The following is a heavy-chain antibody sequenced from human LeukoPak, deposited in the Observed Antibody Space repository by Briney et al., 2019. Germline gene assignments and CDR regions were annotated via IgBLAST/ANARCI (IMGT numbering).Heavy chain of an antibody. Sequence: EASVKVSCKASGYTFTSYYMHWVRQAPGQGLEWMGIINPSGGSTSYAQKFQGRVTMTRDTSTSTVYMELSSLRSEDTAVYYCAREGIRYFDWLFYDAFDIWGQGTMVTVSS. J-gene: IGHJ3*02. CDR3: AREGIRYFDWLFYDAFDI. V-gene: IGHV1-46*01. D-gene: IGHD3-9*01. CDR1: GYTFTSYY. CDR2: INPSGGST.